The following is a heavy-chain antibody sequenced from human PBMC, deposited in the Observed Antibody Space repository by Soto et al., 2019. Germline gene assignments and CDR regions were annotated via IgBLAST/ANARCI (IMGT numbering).Heavy chain of an antibody. CDR3: ARGPPSYSSSWYTHFDY. J-gene: IGHJ4*02. CDR2: IYYSGST. V-gene: IGHV4-31*03. CDR1: GGSISSGGYY. D-gene: IGHD6-13*01. Sequence: TLSLTCTVSGGSISSGGYYWSWIRQHPGKGLEWIGYIYYSGSTYYNPSLKSRVTISVDTSKNQFSLKLSSVTAADTAVYYCARGPPSYSSSWYTHFDYWGQGTLVTVSS.